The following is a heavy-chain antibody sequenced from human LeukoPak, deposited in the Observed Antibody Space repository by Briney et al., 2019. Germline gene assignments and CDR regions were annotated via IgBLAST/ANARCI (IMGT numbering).Heavy chain of an antibody. D-gene: IGHD3-10*01. V-gene: IGHV4-34*01. Sequence: PSETLSLTCAVYGGSFSGYYWSWIRQPPGKGLEWIGEINHSGSTNYIPPLKSRVTISVDTSKNQFSLKLSPVTAADTAVYYCARGNYYGSGTLGAFDIWGQGTMVTVSS. J-gene: IGHJ3*02. CDR1: GGSFSGYY. CDR2: INHSGST. CDR3: ARGNYYGSGTLGAFDI.